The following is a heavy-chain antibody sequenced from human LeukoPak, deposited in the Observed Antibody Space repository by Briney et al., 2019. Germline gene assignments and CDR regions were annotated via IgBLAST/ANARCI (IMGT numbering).Heavy chain of an antibody. CDR2: IRYDGSNK. D-gene: IGHD4-23*01. J-gene: IGHJ6*03. CDR1: GFTFSSYG. V-gene: IGHV3-30*02. CDR3: ARQRSGSRFHYGGYYYYYYYMDV. Sequence: QPGGSLRLSCAASGFTFSSYGMHSVRQAPGKGLEWVAFIRYDGSNKYYADSVKGRFTISRDNSKNTLYLQMNSLRAEDTAVYYCARQRSGSRFHYGGYYYYYYYMDVWGKGTTVTISS.